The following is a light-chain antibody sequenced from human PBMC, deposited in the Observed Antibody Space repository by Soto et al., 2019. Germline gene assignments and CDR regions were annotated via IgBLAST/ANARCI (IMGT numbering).Light chain of an antibody. J-gene: IGKJ1*01. CDR1: QVLGTN. CDR3: QQYNYWPPIT. Sequence: EIVMTQSPGTLSVSPGETATLSCRASQVLGTNLAWYQQKPGQSPTLLIYGIYIRATGVPVRFTGSGSGTEFTLTITSLQSEDFATYYCQQYNYWPPITFGQGTKVDIK. V-gene: IGKV3-15*01. CDR2: GIY.